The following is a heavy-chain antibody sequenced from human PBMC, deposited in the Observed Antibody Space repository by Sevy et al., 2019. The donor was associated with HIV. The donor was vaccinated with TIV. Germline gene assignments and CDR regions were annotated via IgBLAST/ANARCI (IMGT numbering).Heavy chain of an antibody. V-gene: IGHV4-4*07. J-gene: IGHJ4*02. D-gene: IGHD5-12*01. CDR3: ARAVFSTSGTYYFDY. CDR2: IYNRGNTDYNT. Sequence: SETLSLTCIVSGASITTNYWSWLRQPAGKGLELIGRIYNRGNTDYNTNYNPSLESRVSMSIDTSKNQFSLNLSSVTVADTAVYYCARAVFSTSGTYYFDYWGQRTLVTVSS. CDR1: GASITTNY.